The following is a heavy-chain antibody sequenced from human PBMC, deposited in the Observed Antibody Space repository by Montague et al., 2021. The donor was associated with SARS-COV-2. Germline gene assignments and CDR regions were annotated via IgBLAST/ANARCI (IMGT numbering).Heavy chain of an antibody. CDR2: IYRSGXP. CDR3: ARGVDTGVVTVTGGFDS. J-gene: IGHJ4*02. D-gene: IGHD5-18*01. Sequence: TLSLTCTVSGGSISRGYYYWSWIRLPAGKGLEWIGRIYRSGXPXYXXXXEXRVVLSVDTSRNQFPMKMTSVTAADTAMYYCARGVDTGVVTVTGGFDSWGQGTLVIVSS. V-gene: IGHV4-61*02. CDR1: GGSISRGYYY.